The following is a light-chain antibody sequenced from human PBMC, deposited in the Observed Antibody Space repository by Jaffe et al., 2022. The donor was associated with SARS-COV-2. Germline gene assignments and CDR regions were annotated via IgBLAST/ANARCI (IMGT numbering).Light chain of an antibody. CDR3: SSYTSTSTRV. CDR1: TSDVGGYNS. CDR2: EVS. V-gene: IGLV2-14*01. J-gene: IGLJ3*02. Sequence: QSALTQPASVSGSPGQSITISCTGTTSDVGGYNSVSWYQQYPGKAPKLMIYEVSNRPSGVSNRFSGSKSGNTASLTISGLQAEDEADYYCSSYTSTSTRVFGGGTKLTVL.